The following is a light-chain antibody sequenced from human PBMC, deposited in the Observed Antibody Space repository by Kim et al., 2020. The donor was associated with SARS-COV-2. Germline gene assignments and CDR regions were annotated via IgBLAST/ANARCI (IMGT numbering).Light chain of an antibody. CDR2: GIS. CDR3: QQYADSPPT. J-gene: IGKJ1*01. V-gene: IGKV3-20*01. Sequence: EIVLTQSPDTLSLSPGERATLSCRASQSISSIHVAWYQQKRGRAPRLIIYGISNRATDIPDRFSGSGAGTDFTLTISRLEPEDFAVYYCQQYADSPPTFGQGTKVDIK. CDR1: QSISSIH.